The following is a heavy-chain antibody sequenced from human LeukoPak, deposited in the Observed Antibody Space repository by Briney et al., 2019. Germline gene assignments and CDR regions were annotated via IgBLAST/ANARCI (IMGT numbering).Heavy chain of an antibody. CDR2: IKQDGSEK. D-gene: IGHD3-22*01. Sequence: PGGSLRLSCAASGFTFSSYWMSWVRQAPGKGLEWVANIKQDGSEKYYVDSVKGRFTISRDNAKNSLYLQMNSLRAEDTAVYYCARGPELLYDSSGYYDDLRRDFDYWGQGTLVTVSS. J-gene: IGHJ4*02. V-gene: IGHV3-7*04. CDR3: ARGPELLYDSSGYYDDLRRDFDY. CDR1: GFTFSSYW.